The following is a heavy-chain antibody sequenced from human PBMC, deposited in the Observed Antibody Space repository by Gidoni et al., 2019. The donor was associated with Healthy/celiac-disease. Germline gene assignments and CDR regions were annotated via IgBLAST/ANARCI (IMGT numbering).Heavy chain of an antibody. Sequence: QVQLVQAGAEVKKPGASVKVYCKPSGYPFTSYAINWVRQATGQGLEWMGCKNPNSGNTGYAQKFQGRVTMTRNTSISTAYMELSSLRSEDTAVYYCARYSGYDLFPDYWGQGTLVTVSS. J-gene: IGHJ4*02. V-gene: IGHV1-8*01. D-gene: IGHD5-12*01. CDR1: GYPFTSYA. CDR3: ARYSGYDLFPDY. CDR2: KNPNSGNT.